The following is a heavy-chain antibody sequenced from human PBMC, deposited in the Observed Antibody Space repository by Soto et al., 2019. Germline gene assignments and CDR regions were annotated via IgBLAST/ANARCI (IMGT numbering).Heavy chain of an antibody. CDR2: ISSSSSYT. CDR3: ARESQYCSGGSCHYDY. D-gene: IGHD2-15*01. Sequence: GGSLRLSCAASGFTFSDYYMSWIRQAPGKGLEWVSYISSSSSYTNYADSVKGRFTISRDNAKNSLYLQMNSLRAEDTAVYYCARESQYCSGGSCHYDYWGQGTLVTVSS. J-gene: IGHJ4*02. CDR1: GFTFSDYY. V-gene: IGHV3-11*06.